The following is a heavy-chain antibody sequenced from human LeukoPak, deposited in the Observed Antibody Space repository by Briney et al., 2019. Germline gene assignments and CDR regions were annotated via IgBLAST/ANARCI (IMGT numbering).Heavy chain of an antibody. CDR1: GYTFTSYD. CDR2: MNPNSGNT. CDR3: AFGFDGSGTPDAFDI. Sequence: GASVKVSCKASGYTFTSYDINWVRQATGQGLEWMGWMNPNSGNTGYAQKFQGRVTMTRNTSISTAYMELSSLRSEDTAVYYCAFGFDGSGTPDAFDIWGQGTMVTVSS. V-gene: IGHV1-8*01. D-gene: IGHD3-10*01. J-gene: IGHJ3*02.